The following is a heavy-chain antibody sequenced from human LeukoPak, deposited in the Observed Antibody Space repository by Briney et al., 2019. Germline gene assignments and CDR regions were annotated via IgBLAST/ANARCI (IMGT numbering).Heavy chain of an antibody. J-gene: IGHJ4*02. V-gene: IGHV3-33*06. CDR3: AKSGSYGYSYFDY. Sequence: PGGSLRLSCAASGFTFSSYGMHWVRQAPGKGLEWVAVIWYDGSNKYYADSVKGRFTISRDNSKNTLYLQMNSLRAEDTDVYYCAKSGSYGYSYFDYWGQGTLVTVSS. CDR1: GFTFSSYG. CDR2: IWYDGSNK. D-gene: IGHD5-18*01.